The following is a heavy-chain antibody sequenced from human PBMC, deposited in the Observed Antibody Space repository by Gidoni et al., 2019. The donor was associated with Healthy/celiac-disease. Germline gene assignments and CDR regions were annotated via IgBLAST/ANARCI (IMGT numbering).Heavy chain of an antibody. Sequence: QVQLVQSGAEVKKPGASVKVSCKASGYTFTGYYMHWVRQAPGQGLEWMGWINPNSGGTNYAQKFQGRVTMTRDTSISTAYMELSRLRSDDTAVYYCARDLFLAAAGTPHDYWGQGTLVTVSS. D-gene: IGHD6-13*01. CDR2: INPNSGGT. CDR3: ARDLFLAAAGTPHDY. V-gene: IGHV1-2*02. J-gene: IGHJ4*02. CDR1: GYTFTGYY.